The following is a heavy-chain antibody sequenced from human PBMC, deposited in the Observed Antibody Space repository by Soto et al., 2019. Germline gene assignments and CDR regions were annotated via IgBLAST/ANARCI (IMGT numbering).Heavy chain of an antibody. V-gene: IGHV4-39*01. Sequence: QLQLQESGPGLVKPSETLSLTCTVSGGSISSSSYYWGWIRQPPGKGLEWIGSIYYSGSTYYNPPXXXRXXISVDTSKNQFSLKLSSVTAADPAVYYCATLWGQDWGQGTLVTVSS. CDR3: ATLWGQD. J-gene: IGHJ4*02. CDR2: IYYSGST. D-gene: IGHD3-10*01. CDR1: GGSISSSSYY.